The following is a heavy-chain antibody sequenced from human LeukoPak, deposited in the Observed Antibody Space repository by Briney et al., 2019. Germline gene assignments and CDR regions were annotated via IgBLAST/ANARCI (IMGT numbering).Heavy chain of an antibody. CDR1: GFTVSSNY. J-gene: IGHJ4*02. CDR2: IYSGGST. V-gene: IGHV3-53*01. D-gene: IGHD3-16*01. Sequence: QPGGSLRLSCAASGFTVSSNYMSWVRQAPGKGLEWVSVIYSGGSTYYADSVKGRFTISRDNSKNTLYFQMNSLRAEDTAVYYCARARNGGDFDYWGQGTLVTVSS. CDR3: ARARNGGDFDY.